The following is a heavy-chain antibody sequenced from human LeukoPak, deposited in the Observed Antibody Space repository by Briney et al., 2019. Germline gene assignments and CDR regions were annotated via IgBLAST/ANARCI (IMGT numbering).Heavy chain of an antibody. D-gene: IGHD4-17*01. J-gene: IGHJ4*02. CDR3: AVPHDYGDHALDY. V-gene: IGHV3-66*01. CDR1: GFTVSSNY. CDR2: IYSGGST. Sequence: GGSLRLSCAASGFTVSSNYMSWVRQAPGKGLEWVSVIYSGGSTYYADSVKGRFTISRDNSKNTLYLQMNSLRAEDTAVYYCAVPHDYGDHALDYWGQGTLVTVSS.